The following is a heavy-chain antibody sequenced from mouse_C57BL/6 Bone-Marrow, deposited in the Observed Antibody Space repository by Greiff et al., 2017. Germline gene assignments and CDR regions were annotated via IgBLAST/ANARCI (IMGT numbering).Heavy chain of an antibody. CDR1: GYTFTSYW. CDR2: IHPNSGST. J-gene: IGHJ2*01. V-gene: IGHV1-64*01. D-gene: IGHD1-1*01. CDR3: ARNYGSSNDD. Sequence: QVQLQQPGAELVKPGASVKLSCKASGYTFTSYWMHWVKQRPGQGPEWIGMIHPNSGSTNYNEKFKSKATLTVDKSSSTAYMQLSSLPSEDSAVYYCARNYGSSNDDWGQGTTLTVSS.